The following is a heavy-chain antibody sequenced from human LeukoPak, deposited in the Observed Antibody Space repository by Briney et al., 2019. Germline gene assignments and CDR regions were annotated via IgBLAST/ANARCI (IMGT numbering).Heavy chain of an antibody. V-gene: IGHV3-33*01. J-gene: IGHJ4*02. CDR1: GFIFNNYG. Sequence: GGPMRLSCAACGFIFNNYGMQWLRQAPDKGLEWLAIIWSAGTHIHYGDSVKGRFINSRDKSKNTLYLQMSDLRAEDAAVYYCARDQMTTFWGVVDHWGQGNRVTVSS. CDR2: IWSAGTHI. D-gene: IGHD2/OR15-2a*01. CDR3: ARDQMTTFWGVVDH.